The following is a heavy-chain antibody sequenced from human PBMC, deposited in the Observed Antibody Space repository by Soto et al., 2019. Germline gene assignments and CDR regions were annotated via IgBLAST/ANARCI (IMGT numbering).Heavy chain of an antibody. D-gene: IGHD2-2*02. J-gene: IGHJ4*02. Sequence: PGGSLRLSCEASGFTFSSYAMSWVRQAPGKALEWVSGVVASGGRTHYADSVKGRFTISRDNSKNTLYLQMDSLRAEDTAVYYCAKDYIGGSQLLYDYWGQGTLVTVS. V-gene: IGHV3-23*01. CDR2: VVASGGRT. CDR3: AKDYIGGSQLLYDY. CDR1: GFTFSSYA.